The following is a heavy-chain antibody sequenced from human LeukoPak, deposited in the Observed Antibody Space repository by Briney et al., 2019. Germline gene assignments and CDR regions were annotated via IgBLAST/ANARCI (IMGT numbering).Heavy chain of an antibody. J-gene: IGHJ4*02. CDR1: GGSISTNTW. CDR3: AKHGGRYFDS. Sequence: SGTLSLTCAVSGGSISTNTWWSWVRQPPGRGLEWIGQTSHDGNVDYTPSLKSRVTISVDKSKNQLSLKLNSATAADSAVYYCAKHGGRYFDSWGQGTLVTVSS. D-gene: IGHD4-23*01. CDR2: TSHDGNV. V-gene: IGHV4-4*02.